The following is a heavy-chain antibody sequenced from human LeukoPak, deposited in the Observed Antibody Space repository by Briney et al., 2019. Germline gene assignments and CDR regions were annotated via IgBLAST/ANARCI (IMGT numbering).Heavy chain of an antibody. Sequence: ASVKVSCKASGGTFSSYAISWVRQAPGQGLEWMGGIIPIFGTANYAQKFQGRVTMTTDTSTSTVYMELRSLRSDDTAVYYCARDLEGIAAPRSPKNAFDIWGQGTMVTVSS. J-gene: IGHJ3*02. CDR1: GGTFSSYA. D-gene: IGHD6-13*01. CDR2: IIPIFGTA. CDR3: ARDLEGIAAPRSPKNAFDI. V-gene: IGHV1-69*05.